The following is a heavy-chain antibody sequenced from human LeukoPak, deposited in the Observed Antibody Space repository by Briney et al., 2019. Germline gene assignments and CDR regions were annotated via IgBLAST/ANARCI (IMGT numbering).Heavy chain of an antibody. CDR2: IDPKNGGT. D-gene: IGHD1-14*01. J-gene: IGHJ4*02. V-gene: IGHV1-2*02. Sequence: ASVKVSCKASGYTFSDYYIHWVRQALGQGLEWMGWIDPKNGGTNYAQKFQGRVTMTRDTSFSTGYMDLSRLISDDTAVYYCARGGLHHGFDYWGQGTLVTVSS. CDR3: ARGGLHHGFDY. CDR1: GYTFSDYY.